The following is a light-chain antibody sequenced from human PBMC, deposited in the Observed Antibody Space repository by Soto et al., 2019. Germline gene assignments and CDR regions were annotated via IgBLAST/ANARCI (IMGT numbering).Light chain of an antibody. CDR3: QQSYSTPPWT. V-gene: IGKV1-39*01. CDR1: QSISSY. CDR2: AAS. J-gene: IGKJ1*01. Sequence: GDRVTITCRASQSISSYLNWYQQKPGKAPKLLIYAASSLQSGVPSRFSGSGSGADFTLTISSLQPEDFATYYCQQSYSTPPWTFGQGTKVDIK.